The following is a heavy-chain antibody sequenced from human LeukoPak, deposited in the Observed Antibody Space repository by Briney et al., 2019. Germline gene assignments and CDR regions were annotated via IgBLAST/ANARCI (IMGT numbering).Heavy chain of an antibody. V-gene: IGHV4-34*01. CDR3: ARDIVAVVAATGNYYYYMDV. Sequence: SETLSLTCAVYGGSLSGYYWSWIRQPPGKGLEWIGEINHSGSTDYNPSLKSRVTISVDTSKNQFSLQLTSVTAADTAVYYCARDIVAVVAATGNYYYYMDVWGKGTTVTISS. J-gene: IGHJ6*03. D-gene: IGHD2-15*01. CDR1: GGSLSGYY. CDR2: INHSGST.